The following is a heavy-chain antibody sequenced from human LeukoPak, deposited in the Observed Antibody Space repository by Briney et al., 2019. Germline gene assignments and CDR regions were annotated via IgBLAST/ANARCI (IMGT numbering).Heavy chain of an antibody. V-gene: IGHV3-23*01. CDR1: GFTFSSYA. D-gene: IGHD3-3*01. CDR2: ISGSGGST. CDR3: AKQGDFWSGTLNWFDP. J-gene: IGHJ5*02. Sequence: GGSLRLSCAASGFTFSSYAMSRVRQAPGKGLEWVSAISGSGGSTYYADSVKGRFTISRDNSKNTLYLQMNSLRAEDTAVYYCAKQGDFWSGTLNWFDPWGQGTLVTVSS.